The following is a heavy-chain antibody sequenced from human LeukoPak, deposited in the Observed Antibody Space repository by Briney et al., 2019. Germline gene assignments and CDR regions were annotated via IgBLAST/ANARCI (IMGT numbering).Heavy chain of an antibody. V-gene: IGHV3-21*04. J-gene: IGHJ4*02. D-gene: IGHD4-11*01. CDR1: GFTFSSYS. CDR2: ISSSSSYI. Sequence: GGSLRLSCAASGFTFSSYSMNWVRQAPGKGLEWVSSISSSSSYIYYADSVKGRFTISRDNAKNSLYLQMNSLRAEDTAVYYCARRYTRTTATTRGQLDYFDYWGQGTLVTVSS. CDR3: ARRYTRTTATTRGQLDYFDY.